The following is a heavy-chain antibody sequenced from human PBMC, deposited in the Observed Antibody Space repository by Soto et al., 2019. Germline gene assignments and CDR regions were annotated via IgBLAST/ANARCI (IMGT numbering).Heavy chain of an antibody. V-gene: IGHV1-8*01. CDR3: GIIAVAGPIFDY. J-gene: IGHJ4*02. Sequence: ASVKVSCKASGYTFTSYDINWVRQATGQGLEWMGWMNPNSGNTGYAQKFQGRVTMTRNTSISTAYMELRSLRSDDTAVYYCGIIAVAGPIFDYWGQGTLVTVSS. D-gene: IGHD6-19*01. CDR1: GYTFTSYD. CDR2: MNPNSGNT.